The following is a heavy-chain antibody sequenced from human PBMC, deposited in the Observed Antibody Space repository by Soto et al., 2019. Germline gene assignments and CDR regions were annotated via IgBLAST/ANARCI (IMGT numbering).Heavy chain of an antibody. D-gene: IGHD3-22*01. CDR3: ARSSGYNEYYYYGMDV. V-gene: IGHV1-46*01. CDR1: GYTFTSYY. CDR2: INPSGGST. Sequence: GASVKVSCKASGYTFTSYYMHWVRQAPGQGLEWMGIINPSGGSTSYAQKFQGRVTMTRDTSTSTVYMELSSLRSEDTAVYYCARSSGYNEYYYYGMDVWGQGTTVTVSS. J-gene: IGHJ6*02.